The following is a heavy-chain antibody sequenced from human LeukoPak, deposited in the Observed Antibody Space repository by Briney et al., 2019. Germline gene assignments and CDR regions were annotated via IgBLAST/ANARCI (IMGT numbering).Heavy chain of an antibody. V-gene: IGHV4-59*12. Sequence: PSETLSLTCTVSGGSISSYYWSWLRQPPGKGLEWIGYIYYSGSTNYNPSLKSRVTISVDTSKNQFSLKLSSVTAADTAIYYCARIRRQTTVVTLFDYWGQGTLVTVSS. CDR2: IYYSGST. CDR3: ARIRRQTTVVTLFDY. D-gene: IGHD4-23*01. CDR1: GGSISSYY. J-gene: IGHJ4*02.